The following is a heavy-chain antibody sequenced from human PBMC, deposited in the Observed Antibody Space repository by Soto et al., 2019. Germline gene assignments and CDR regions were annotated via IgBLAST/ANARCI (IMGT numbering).Heavy chain of an antibody. CDR2: IYYSGST. D-gene: IGHD5-12*01. CDR3: ARDKFPGDGYRTIYDAFDI. Sequence: SETLSLTCTVSGGSISSGGYYWSWIRQHPGKGLEWIGYIYYSGSTYYNPSLKSRVTISVDTSKNQFSLKLSSVTAADTAVYYCARDKFPGDGYRTIYDAFDIWGQGTMVTVSS. J-gene: IGHJ3*02. V-gene: IGHV4-31*03. CDR1: GGSISSGGYY.